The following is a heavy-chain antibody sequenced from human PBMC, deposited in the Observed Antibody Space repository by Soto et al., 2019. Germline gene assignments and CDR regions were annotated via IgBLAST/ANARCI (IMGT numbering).Heavy chain of an antibody. CDR2: IDPSDSYT. CDR3: ARPTDGYYDSSGYYSFGF. J-gene: IGHJ4*02. CDR1: GYSFATYW. V-gene: IGHV5-10-1*01. D-gene: IGHD3-22*01. Sequence: GESLKISCKGSGYSFATYWISWVRQMPGKGLEWMGRIDPSDSYTNYSPSFQGHVTISADKSISTAYLQWSSLKASDTAMYYCARPTDGYYDSSGYYSFGFWGQGTQVTVSS.